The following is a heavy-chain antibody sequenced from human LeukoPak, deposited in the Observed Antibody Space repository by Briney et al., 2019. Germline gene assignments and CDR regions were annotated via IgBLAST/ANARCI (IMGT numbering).Heavy chain of an antibody. CDR2: MYYSGST. J-gene: IGHJ4*02. D-gene: IGHD3-3*01. CDR3: ARDFRGGYDFWSGYYTPYYFDY. CDR1: GGSISSSGYY. V-gene: IGHV4-39*07. Sequence: SEPLSLTCPVPGGSISSSGYYWGWIRQPPGKGLEWFGRMYYSGSTYYNPSLKSRVTISVDTSKNHFSLKLSSVTAADTAVYYCARDFRGGYDFWSGYYTPYYFDYWGQGTLVTVSP.